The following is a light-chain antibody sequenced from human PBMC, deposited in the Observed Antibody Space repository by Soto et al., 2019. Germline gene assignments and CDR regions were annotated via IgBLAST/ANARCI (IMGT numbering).Light chain of an antibody. CDR3: SSYSGTNYHYV. Sequence: QSALTQPPSASGSFGQSGTISCTGTSSDFGGYNYVSWYQQHPGKAPKLMIYEVSERPSGVPDRFSGSKSGNTASLTVSGLQADDEADYYCSSYSGTNYHYVFGTGTKVTVL. CDR1: SSDFGGYNY. CDR2: EVS. J-gene: IGLJ1*01. V-gene: IGLV2-8*01.